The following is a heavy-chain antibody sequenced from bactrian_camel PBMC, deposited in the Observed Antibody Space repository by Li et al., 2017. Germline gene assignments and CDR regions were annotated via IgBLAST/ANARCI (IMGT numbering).Heavy chain of an antibody. CDR1: GMTWSSYS. D-gene: IGHD3*01. J-gene: IGHJ4*01. Sequence: HVQLVESGGGLVQPGGSLRLSCTASGMTWSSYSMAWFRQAPGKEREGVAGIDSYGRTSYAESVKGRFTISQDNAKNTVYLQMNSLKPEDTAMYYCAAARGGGGRCIQQSPTQYPHLGQGTQVTVS. CDR2: IDSYGRT. CDR3: AAARGGGGRCIQQSPTQYPH. V-gene: IGHV3S53*01.